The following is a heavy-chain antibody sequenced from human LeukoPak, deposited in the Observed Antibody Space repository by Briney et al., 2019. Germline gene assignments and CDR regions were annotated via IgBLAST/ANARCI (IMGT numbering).Heavy chain of an antibody. J-gene: IGHJ3*02. V-gene: IGHV3-21*01. CDR2: ISSSSSYI. CDR3: ARTLRGEYAFDI. D-gene: IGHD3-10*01. CDR1: GFTFSSYS. Sequence: PGGSLRLSCAASGFTFSSYSMNWVRQAPGKGLEWVSSISSSSSYIYYADSVKGRFTISRDNAKNSLYLQMNSLRAEDTAVYYCARTLRGEYAFDIWGQGTMVTVSS.